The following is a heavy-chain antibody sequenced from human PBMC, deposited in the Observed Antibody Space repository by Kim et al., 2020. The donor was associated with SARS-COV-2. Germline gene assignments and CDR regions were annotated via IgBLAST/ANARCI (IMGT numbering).Heavy chain of an antibody. CDR2: LYSGGTT. Sequence: GGSLRLSCTASGFTVSSHYMNWVRQAPGKGLEWVSDLYSGGTTNHADPAKVRFTTSRDKSKNTLYLQMNSLRADDTAVYYCARDRAGGGFSAYDDWGRGTLVTVSS. CDR3: ARDRAGGGFSAYDD. J-gene: IGHJ4*02. D-gene: IGHD6-25*01. V-gene: IGHV3-66*01. CDR1: GFTVSSHY.